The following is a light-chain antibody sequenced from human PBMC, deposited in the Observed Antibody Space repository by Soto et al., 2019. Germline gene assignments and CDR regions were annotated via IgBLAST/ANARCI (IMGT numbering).Light chain of an antibody. V-gene: IGKV3-15*01. CDR3: EQYNDWRPST. Sequence: EVILTQSPATLSVSPGERATMWCRASQSVDSDLAWYQQKPGQPPRLLIYGASIRATGLPCRFSGGGSGSEFSLNIGSIVSVDFTVYGCEQYNDWRPSTFGRGTKMEIK. CDR1: QSVDSD. J-gene: IGKJ2*01. CDR2: GAS.